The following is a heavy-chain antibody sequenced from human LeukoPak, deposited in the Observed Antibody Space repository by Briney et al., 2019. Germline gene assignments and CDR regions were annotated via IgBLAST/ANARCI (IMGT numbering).Heavy chain of an antibody. CDR3: AKDSIVANWGPSGMDV. Sequence: PGGSLRLSCAASGFTFSSYWMNWVRQAPGKGLVWVSRIASDGSSTTYADSVKGRFSISRDNAKNTLYLQMNSLRAEDTAVYYCAKDSIVANWGPSGMDVWGQGTTVTVSS. D-gene: IGHD5-12*01. V-gene: IGHV3-74*01. CDR2: IASDGSST. J-gene: IGHJ6*02. CDR1: GFTFSSYW.